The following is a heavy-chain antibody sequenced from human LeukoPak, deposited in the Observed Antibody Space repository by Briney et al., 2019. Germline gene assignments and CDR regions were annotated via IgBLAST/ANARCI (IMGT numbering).Heavy chain of an antibody. CDR1: GFTVSSNY. CDR2: IYSGGST. Sequence: PGGSLRLACAASGFTVSSNYMSWVRRAPGKGLEWVSVIYSGGSTYYADSVKGRFTISRDNSKNTLYLQMNSLRAEDTAVYYCARAPLGAIDYWGQGTLVTVSS. CDR3: ARAPLGAIDY. D-gene: IGHD4/OR15-4a*01. J-gene: IGHJ4*02. V-gene: IGHV3-53*01.